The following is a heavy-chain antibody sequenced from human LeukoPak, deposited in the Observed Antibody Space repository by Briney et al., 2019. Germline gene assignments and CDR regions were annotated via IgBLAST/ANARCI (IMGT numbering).Heavy chain of an antibody. CDR2: ISSSSNII. Sequence: GGSLRDSCADSGFTFSSYSMNWVRPAPGRGLEWGSYISSSSNIIYYADTVKGRFPISRDNAKNSLYLQMNSLRAEDTAVYYCARDGSYGDYYYYYYMDVWGKGTTVTVSS. J-gene: IGHJ6*03. CDR1: GFTFSSYS. V-gene: IGHV3-48*01. D-gene: IGHD4-17*01. CDR3: ARDGSYGDYYYYYYMDV.